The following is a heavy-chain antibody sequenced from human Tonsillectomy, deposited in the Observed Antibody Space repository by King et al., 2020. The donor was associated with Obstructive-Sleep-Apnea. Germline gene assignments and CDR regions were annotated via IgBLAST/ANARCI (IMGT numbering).Heavy chain of an antibody. J-gene: IGHJ4*02. CDR3: AKDRTGSSH. D-gene: IGHD2-15*01. Sequence: VQLVQSGGGLVQPGGSLRLSCAASGFTFSSYAMSWVRQAPGKGLEWVSAISGSGGRTFYSDSGKGRFTISRDHSKNTLYLQMNRLRAEDTALYYCAKDRTGSSHWGQGTLVTVSS. CDR1: GFTFSSYA. V-gene: IGHV3-23*04. CDR2: ISGSGGRT.